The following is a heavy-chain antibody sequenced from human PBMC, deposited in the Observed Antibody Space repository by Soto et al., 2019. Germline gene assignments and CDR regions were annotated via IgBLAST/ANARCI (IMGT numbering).Heavy chain of an antibody. Sequence: QVVQSGPEVRQPGSSVKVSCKPSGGIFTNYAFTWVRQAPGQRLEWMGGTIPLFGTANYAQKFQGRVTITADKSTTTVYLEVNRLRSEDTALSYFSAYCSSSNCRAGDAYWGQGTLVTVSS. D-gene: IGHD2-2*01. CDR3: SAYCSSSNCRAGDAY. V-gene: IGHV1-69*06. J-gene: IGHJ4*02. CDR1: GGIFTNYA. CDR2: TIPLFGTA.